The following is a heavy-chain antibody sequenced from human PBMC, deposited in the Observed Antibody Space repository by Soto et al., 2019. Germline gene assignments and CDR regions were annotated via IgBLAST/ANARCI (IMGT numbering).Heavy chain of an antibody. CDR3: AKIPPGYSYGYFYDISGRPVNGFDI. J-gene: IGHJ3*02. CDR1: GFTFSSYA. V-gene: IGHV3-23*01. CDR2: ISGSGGST. Sequence: GGSLRLSCAASGFTFSSYAMSWVRQAPGKGLEWVSAISGSGGSTYYADSVKGRFTISRDNSKNTLYLQMNSLRAEDTAVYYCAKIPPGYSYGYFYDISGRPVNGFDIRGQGTTVTVSS. D-gene: IGHD5-18*01.